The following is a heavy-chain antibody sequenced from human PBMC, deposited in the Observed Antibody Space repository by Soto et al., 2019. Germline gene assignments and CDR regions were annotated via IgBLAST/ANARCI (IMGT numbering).Heavy chain of an antibody. D-gene: IGHD3-22*01. CDR3: AREIYDDYDSSGFDH. V-gene: IGHV3-66*01. J-gene: IGHJ4*02. CDR2: IYSGGST. Sequence: GGSLRLSCAASGFTVSSNYMSWVRQAPGKGLEWVSVIYSGGSTYYADSVKGRFTISRDNAKNTLYLQMNSLRAEDTAVYYCAREIYDDYDSSGFDHWGQGTLVTVSS. CDR1: GFTVSSNY.